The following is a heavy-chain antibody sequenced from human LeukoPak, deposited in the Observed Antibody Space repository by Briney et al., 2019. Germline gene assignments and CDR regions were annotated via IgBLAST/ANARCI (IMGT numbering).Heavy chain of an antibody. CDR3: ARALPLNCSSTSCHPAFDY. J-gene: IGHJ4*02. V-gene: IGHV4-34*01. Sequence: PSETLSLTCAVYGGSFSGYYWSWIPQPPGKGLKSSREINHSGSTNDNPSPKRRVTISVDTSKNQFSLTLSSVTAADTAVYYCARALPLNCSSTSCHPAFDYWGQGTLVTVSS. D-gene: IGHD2-2*01. CDR2: INHSGST. CDR1: GGSFSGYY.